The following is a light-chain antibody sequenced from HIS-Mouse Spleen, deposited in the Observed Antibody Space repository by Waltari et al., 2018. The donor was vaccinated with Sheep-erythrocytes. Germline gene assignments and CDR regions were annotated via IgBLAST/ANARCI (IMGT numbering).Light chain of an antibody. Sequence: QSALTQPRSVSGSPGQSVTISCTGTSSDVGGYNYVSWYQKPPGKAPKLLIYDVSKRPSGVPDRFSGSKSGNTASLTISGLQAEDEADYYCCSYAGSYNHVFATGTKVTVL. CDR1: SSDVGGYNY. CDR3: CSYAGSYNHV. V-gene: IGLV2-11*01. CDR2: DVS. J-gene: IGLJ1*01.